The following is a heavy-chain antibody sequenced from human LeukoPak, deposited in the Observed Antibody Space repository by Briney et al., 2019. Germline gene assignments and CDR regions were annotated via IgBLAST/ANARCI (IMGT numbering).Heavy chain of an antibody. V-gene: IGHV3-23*01. D-gene: IGHD5-18*01. Sequence: GGSLRLSCAASGFTFSSYAMSWVRQAPGKGLKWVSAISGSGGSTYYADPVKGRFTISRDNSKNTLYLQMNSLRAEDTAVYYCAKEVDTAMDDYYYYGMDVWGKGTTVTVSS. CDR1: GFTFSSYA. J-gene: IGHJ6*04. CDR3: AKEVDTAMDDYYYYGMDV. CDR2: ISGSGGST.